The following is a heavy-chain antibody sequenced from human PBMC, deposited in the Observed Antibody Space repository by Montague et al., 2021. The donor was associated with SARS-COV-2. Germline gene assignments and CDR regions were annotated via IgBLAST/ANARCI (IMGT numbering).Heavy chain of an antibody. Sequence: SETLSLTCAVYGGSFSDYFWIWIRQPPGKGLKWIGEINHRGTSNYNPSLKSRVSISVDTSKNQFSLYLGSVTAADTAVYYCARGRQHFNMIVVVMTGGEYYFDYWGQGTLVTVSS. CDR2: INHRGTS. D-gene: IGHD3-22*01. V-gene: IGHV4-34*01. J-gene: IGHJ4*02. CDR1: GGSFSDYF. CDR3: ARGRQHFNMIVVVMTGGEYYFDY.